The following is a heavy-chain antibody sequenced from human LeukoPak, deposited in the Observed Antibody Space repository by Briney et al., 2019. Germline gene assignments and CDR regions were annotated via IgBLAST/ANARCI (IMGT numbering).Heavy chain of an antibody. CDR1: GDSVSSGDYS. Sequence: PSETLSLTCAVSGDSVSSGDYSWSWIRQPPGKGLEWIGYIYYSGSTYYNPSLKSRVSTSVDTSKNQFSLKLSSVTAADTAVYYCARSTYYYDSSGYSYYSYYYMDVWGKGTTVTISS. J-gene: IGHJ6*03. D-gene: IGHD3-22*01. V-gene: IGHV4-30-4*07. CDR3: ARSTYYYDSSGYSYYSYYYMDV. CDR2: IYYSGST.